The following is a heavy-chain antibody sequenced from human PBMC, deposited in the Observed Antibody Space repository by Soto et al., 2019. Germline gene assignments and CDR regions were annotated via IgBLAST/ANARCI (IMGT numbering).Heavy chain of an antibody. V-gene: IGHV3-74*03. Sequence: EVQLVESGGGLVQPGESLRLSCAASGLTFRSYWMHWVRQAPGKGLVWVSRINTDGSVAMYVDSVKGRFTISRDNAKNTLFLHMNSLRAEDTAVYYCVRDMQLWRLDSWVQGTLVTVSS. CDR1: GLTFRSYW. CDR2: INTDGSVA. CDR3: VRDMQLWRLDS. D-gene: IGHD2-21*01. J-gene: IGHJ4*02.